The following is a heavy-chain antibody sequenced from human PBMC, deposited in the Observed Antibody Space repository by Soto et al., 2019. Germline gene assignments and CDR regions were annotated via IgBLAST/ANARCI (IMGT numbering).Heavy chain of an antibody. CDR2: ISYDGSNT. V-gene: IGHV3-30-3*01. D-gene: IGHD6-19*01. J-gene: IGHJ1*01. Sequence: QVQLVESGGGVVQPGRSLRLSCAASGFTFSSYAMHWVRQAPGKGLEWVAVISYDGSNTYYADPVQGRFTISRDKSKHRVPLQMTSLRSDDTAVHDCAATYSSGASGEYYFQHWGHGTLVTVSS. CDR1: GFTFSSYA. CDR3: AATYSSGASGEYYFQH.